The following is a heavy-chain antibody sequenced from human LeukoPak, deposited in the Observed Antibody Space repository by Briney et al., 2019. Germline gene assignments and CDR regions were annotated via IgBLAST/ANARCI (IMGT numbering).Heavy chain of an antibody. J-gene: IGHJ5*02. CDR2: INHSGST. CDR3: AREYENDLWSGRVNWFDP. CDR1: GGSFSGYY. D-gene: IGHD3-3*01. Sequence: PSETLSLTCAVYGGSFSGYYWSWIRQPPGKGLEWIGEINHSGSTNYNPSLKSRVTISVDTSKNQFSLKLNSVSAADTAVYYCAREYENDLWSGRVNWFDPWGQGALVTVSS. V-gene: IGHV4-34*01.